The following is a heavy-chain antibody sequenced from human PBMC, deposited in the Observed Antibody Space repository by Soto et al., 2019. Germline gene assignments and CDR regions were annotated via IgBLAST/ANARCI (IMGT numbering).Heavy chain of an antibody. D-gene: IGHD4-17*01. Sequence: TLSVTWAVSGGSISNGGYSWSWIRQPPGKGLEWIGYIYHSGSTCYIPSLKSRVTITADESTSTAYMELSSLRAEDTAVYYCASEMTTVVTRPRGNSGGLRFDYWGQGTLVTVSS. CDR1: GGSISNGGYS. CDR3: ASEMTTVVTRPRGNSGGLRFDY. J-gene: IGHJ4*02. V-gene: IGHV4-30-2*02. CDR2: IYHSGST.